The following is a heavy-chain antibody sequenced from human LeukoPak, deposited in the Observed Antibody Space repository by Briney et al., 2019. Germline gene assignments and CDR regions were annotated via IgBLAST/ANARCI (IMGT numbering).Heavy chain of an antibody. V-gene: IGHV4-31*03. CDR3: AKYGITGYFDY. D-gene: IGHD4-17*01. Sequence: PSQTLSLTCTVSGGSISSGGSYWTWIRQHPGKGLEWIGYISYSGNTYYIPSFKRRVTLSLDTSKNQFSLKLSSMTAADAAVYYCAKYGITGYFDYWGQGTLVTVSS. CDR1: GGSISSGGSY. CDR2: ISYSGNT. J-gene: IGHJ4*02.